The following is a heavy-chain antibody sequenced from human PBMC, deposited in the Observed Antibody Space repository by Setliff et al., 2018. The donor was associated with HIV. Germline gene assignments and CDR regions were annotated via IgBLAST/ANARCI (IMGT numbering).Heavy chain of an antibody. V-gene: IGHV1-18*04. CDR1: GYTFTAYY. CDR3: ARWAWTLVRGVDY. Sequence: GASVKVSCKASGYTFTAYYMHWVRQAPGQGLEWMGWIRTYNGNTYYAQKFQGRVTMTADTSASTAYMELRSLTSDDTAVYYCARWAWTLVRGVDYWGQGTLVTVSS. D-gene: IGHD3-10*01. J-gene: IGHJ4*02. CDR2: IRTYNGNT.